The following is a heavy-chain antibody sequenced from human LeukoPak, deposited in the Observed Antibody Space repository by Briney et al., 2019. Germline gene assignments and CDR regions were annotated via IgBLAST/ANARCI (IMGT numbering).Heavy chain of an antibody. CDR1: GFTFSNAW. CDR2: IKTKTDGDRT. J-gene: IGHJ4*02. Sequence: GGSLRLSCVVSGFTFSNAWMSWIRQAPGKGLEWVGRIKTKTDGDRTDYAAPVEGRFTISRDDSKNTLSLQMNSLKTEDTAVYYCVGGPARTRYWGQGTLVTVSS. D-gene: IGHD3-16*01. CDR3: VGGPARTRY. V-gene: IGHV3-15*01.